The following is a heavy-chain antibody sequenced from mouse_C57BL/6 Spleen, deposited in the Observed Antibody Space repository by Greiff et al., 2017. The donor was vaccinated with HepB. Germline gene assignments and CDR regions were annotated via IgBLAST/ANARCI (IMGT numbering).Heavy chain of an antibody. D-gene: IGHD1-1*01. Sequence: QVQLQQPGAELVMPGASVKLSCKASGYTFTSYWMHWVKQRPGQGLEWIGEIDPSDSYTNYNQKFKGKSTLTVDKSSSTAYMQLSSLTSEDSAVYYCARPYYYGSSYVLGWDYWGQGTTLTVSS. CDR2: IDPSDSYT. CDR3: ARPYYYGSSYVLGWDY. J-gene: IGHJ2*01. CDR1: GYTFTSYW. V-gene: IGHV1-69*01.